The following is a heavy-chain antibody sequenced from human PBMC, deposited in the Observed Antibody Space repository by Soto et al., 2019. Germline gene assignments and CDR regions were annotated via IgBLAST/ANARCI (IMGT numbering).Heavy chain of an antibody. Sequence: QVQLVESGGGVVQPGGSLRLSCAASGFTFSNSAMHWVRQAPGKGLEWVSYISFDGNNIYYPDSVRGRFTISRDNYKNTLSLQLNGLRAEDTAVYYCAKGCADDGNCFFVDYWGQGVLVSVSS. CDR3: AKGCADDGNCFFVDY. V-gene: IGHV3-30*04. CDR2: ISFDGNNI. CDR1: GFTFSNSA. J-gene: IGHJ4*02. D-gene: IGHD2-15*01.